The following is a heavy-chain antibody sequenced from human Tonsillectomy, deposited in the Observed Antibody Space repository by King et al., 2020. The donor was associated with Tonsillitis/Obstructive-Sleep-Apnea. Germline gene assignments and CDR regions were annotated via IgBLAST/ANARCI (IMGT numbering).Heavy chain of an antibody. D-gene: IGHD3-22*01. J-gene: IGHJ3*02. CDR1: GFTVSSNY. CDR3: ARAGWYYDSSGYKDYDAFDI. CDR2: IYSGGST. V-gene: IGHV3-53*01. Sequence: VQLVESGGGLIQPGGSLRLSCAASGFTVSSNYMSWVRQAPGKGLEWVSVIYSGGSTYYADSVKGRFTISRDNSKNTLYLQMNSLRAEDTAVYYCARAGWYYDSSGYKDYDAFDIWGQGTMVTVSS.